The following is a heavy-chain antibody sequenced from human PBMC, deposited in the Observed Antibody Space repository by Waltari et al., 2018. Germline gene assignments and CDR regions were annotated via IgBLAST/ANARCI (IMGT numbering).Heavy chain of an antibody. Sequence: DVQLVESGGALVEPGRSLRLSCATSGFTYDAFALQWVRQVPGKGLEWGAGITWNSGKVDYAGSVKGRFTISRDNAKNLLFLQMNSLRPEDTALYYCTKDLTHTNYEGFANWGLGTLVTVSS. J-gene: IGHJ4*02. V-gene: IGHV3-9*01. D-gene: IGHD3-16*01. CDR3: TKDLTHTNYEGFAN. CDR1: GFTYDAFA. CDR2: ITWNSGKV.